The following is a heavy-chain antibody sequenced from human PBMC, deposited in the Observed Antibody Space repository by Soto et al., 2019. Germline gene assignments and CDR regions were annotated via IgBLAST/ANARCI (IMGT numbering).Heavy chain of an antibody. CDR2: IDPSDSYT. CDR3: PRSGSSWYDGYYYYYGMDV. CDR1: GYSFTSYW. V-gene: IGHV5-10-1*01. D-gene: IGHD6-13*01. J-gene: IGHJ6*02. Sequence: PGESLKISCKGSGYSFTSYWISWVRQMPGRGMEWMGRIDPSDSYTNYSPSFQGHVTISADKSISTAYLQWSSLKASDTAMYYCPRSGSSWYDGYYYYYGMDVWGQGSTVTVSS.